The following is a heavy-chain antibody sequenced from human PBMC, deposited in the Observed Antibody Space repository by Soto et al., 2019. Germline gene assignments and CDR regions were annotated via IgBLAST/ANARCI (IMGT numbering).Heavy chain of an antibody. Sequence: QVQLVQSGAEVKKPGSSVKVSCKASGGTFSRYAISWVRQAPGQGLEWMGGLITIFGTANYAQKFQGRVTITADESTSTAYMELSRLRFEDTAVYYCARAIVGPTTTGWLDPWGQGTLVTVSS. CDR1: GGTFSRYA. J-gene: IGHJ5*02. D-gene: IGHD1-26*01. CDR3: ARAIVGPTTTGWLDP. CDR2: LITIFGTA. V-gene: IGHV1-69*01.